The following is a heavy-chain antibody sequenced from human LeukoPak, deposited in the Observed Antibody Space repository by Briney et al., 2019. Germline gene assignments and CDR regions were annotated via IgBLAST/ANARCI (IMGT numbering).Heavy chain of an antibody. D-gene: IGHD3-22*01. V-gene: IGHV3-23*01. J-gene: IGHJ5*02. CDR3: AKTHYYDSSSFDP. CDR1: GFTFSSFA. Sequence: GGSLRLSCAASGFTFSSFAMTWVRQAPGEGLEWVSTISGSGSSTYYADSVKGRFTISRDNSKNTLYLQMNSLRAEDTAVYYCAKTHYYDSSSFDPWGQGTLVTVSS. CDR2: ISGSGSST.